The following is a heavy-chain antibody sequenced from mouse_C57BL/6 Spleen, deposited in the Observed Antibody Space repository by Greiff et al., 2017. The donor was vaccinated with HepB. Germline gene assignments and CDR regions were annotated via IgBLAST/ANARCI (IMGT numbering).Heavy chain of an antibody. CDR2: LSGGGGNT. J-gene: IGHJ4*01. CDR1: GFTFSSYT. D-gene: IGHD2-1*01. Sequence: EVKLVESGGGLVKPGGSLKLSCAASGFTFSSYTMSWVRQTPEKRLEWVATLSGGGGNTYYPDSVKGRFTISRDNAKNTLYLQMSSLRSEDTALYYCASLIYYGNYDAMDYWGQGTSVTVSS. V-gene: IGHV5-9*01. CDR3: ASLIYYGNYDAMDY.